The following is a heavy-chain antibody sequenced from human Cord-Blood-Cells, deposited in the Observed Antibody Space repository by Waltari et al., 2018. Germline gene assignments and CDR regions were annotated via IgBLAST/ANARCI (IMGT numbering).Heavy chain of an antibody. Sequence: VQLQGSGPGLVKPSGTLSGTGSVLGCAIGSGYYSGWTRQSPGKGLEWIGSIYHSGSTYNNPSLKSRVTISVDTSKTQFSLKLSSVTAADTAVYYCARKLGISTGVLDAFDIWGQGTMVTVSS. V-gene: IGHV4-38-2*01. CDR1: GCAIGSGYY. D-gene: IGHD7-27*01. J-gene: IGHJ3*02. CDR3: ARKLGISTGVLDAFDI. CDR2: IYHSGST.